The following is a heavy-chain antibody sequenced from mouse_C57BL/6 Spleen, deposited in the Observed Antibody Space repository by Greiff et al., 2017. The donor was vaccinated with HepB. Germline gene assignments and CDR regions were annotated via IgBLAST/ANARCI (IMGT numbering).Heavy chain of an antibody. D-gene: IGHD2-2*01. CDR2: IYPGDGDT. CDR1: GYAFSSSW. J-gene: IGHJ1*03. CDR3: ARDAYDGYFDV. Sequence: VQLQQSGPELVKPGASVKISCKASGYAFSSSWMNWVKQRPGKGLEWIGRIYPGDGDTNCNGKFKGKATLTADKSSSTAYMQLSSLTSEDSAVYFCARDAYDGYFDVWGTGTTVTVSS. V-gene: IGHV1-82*01.